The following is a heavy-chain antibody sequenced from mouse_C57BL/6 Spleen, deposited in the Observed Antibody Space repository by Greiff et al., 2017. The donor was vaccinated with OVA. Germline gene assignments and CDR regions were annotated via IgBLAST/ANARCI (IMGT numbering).Heavy chain of an antibody. CDR3: ARTAQATGFAY. CDR1: GYTFTSYW. CDR2: IYPSDSET. Sequence: QVQLQQPGAELVRPGSSVKLSCKASGYTFTSYWMDWVKQRPGQGLEWIGNIYPSDSETHYNQKFKDKATLTVDKSSSTAYMQLSSLTSEDSAVYCCARTAQATGFAYWGQGTLVTVSA. D-gene: IGHD3-2*02. V-gene: IGHV1-61*01. J-gene: IGHJ3*01.